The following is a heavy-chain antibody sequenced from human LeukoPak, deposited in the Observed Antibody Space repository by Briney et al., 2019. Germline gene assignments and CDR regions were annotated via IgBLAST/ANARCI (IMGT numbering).Heavy chain of an antibody. V-gene: IGHV1-2*02. CDR1: GYTFTDLY. J-gene: IGHJ4*02. Sequence: ASVRVSCKASGYTFTDLYIHWMRQAPGQGLEWMGWMDPRRGDTRYAQMFQGRITMTRDTSTSTAYLELSSLTSDDTAIYYCARDNYGPFDYWGQGSLVTVS. CDR2: MDPRRGDT. D-gene: IGHD3-10*01. CDR3: ARDNYGPFDY.